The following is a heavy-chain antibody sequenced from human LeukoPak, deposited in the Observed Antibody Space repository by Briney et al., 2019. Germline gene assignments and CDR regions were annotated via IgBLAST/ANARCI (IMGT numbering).Heavy chain of an antibody. V-gene: IGHV1-3*01. CDR1: GYTFTSYA. J-gene: IGHJ6*02. CDR3: ARELSYYYYYSMDV. Sequence: AASVKVSCKASGYTFTSYAMHWVRQAPGQRLEWMGWINAGNGNTKYSQKFQGRVTITRDTSAGTAYMELSSLRSEDTAVYYCARELSYYYYYSMDVWGQGTTVTVSS. CDR2: INAGNGNT.